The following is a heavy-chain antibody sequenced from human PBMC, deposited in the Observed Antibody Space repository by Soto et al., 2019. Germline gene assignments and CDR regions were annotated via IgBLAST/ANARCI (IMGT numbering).Heavy chain of an antibody. Sequence: QVQLVQSGAEVKKPGASVKVSCKASGYTFTSYAMHWVRQAPGQRHEWMGWINAGNGNTKYSQKFQGRVTITRDTSASTAYMELSSLRSEDTAVYYCARDGRLTRFDYWGQGTLVTVSS. D-gene: IGHD1-26*01. V-gene: IGHV1-3*01. J-gene: IGHJ4*02. CDR1: GYTFTSYA. CDR2: INAGNGNT. CDR3: ARDGRLTRFDY.